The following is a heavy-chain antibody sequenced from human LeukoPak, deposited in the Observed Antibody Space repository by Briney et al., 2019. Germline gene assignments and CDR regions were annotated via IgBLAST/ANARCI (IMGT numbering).Heavy chain of an antibody. CDR1: GGSFSGYH. D-gene: IGHD3-10*01. CDR3: ARGPQTYYYGSGSYFFDY. V-gene: IGHV4-34*01. Sequence: SETLSLTCAVYGGSFSGYHWSWIRQPPGKGLEWIGEINHSGSTNYNPSLKSRVTIPVDTSKNQFSLKLSSVTAADTAVYYCARGPQTYYYGSGSYFFDYWGQGTLVTVSS. CDR2: INHSGST. J-gene: IGHJ4*02.